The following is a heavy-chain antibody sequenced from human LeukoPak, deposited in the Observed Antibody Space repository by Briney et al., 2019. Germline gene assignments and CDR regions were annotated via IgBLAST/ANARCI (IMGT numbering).Heavy chain of an antibody. D-gene: IGHD3-3*01. CDR3: ARSPVLRFLEWPYFDY. CDR1: GGSISSYY. J-gene: IGHJ4*02. CDR2: IYYSGST. V-gene: IGHV4-59*01. Sequence: PSETLSLTCTVSGGSISSYYWSWIRQPPGKGLEWIGYIYYSGSTNYNPPLKSRVTISVDTSKNQFSLKLSSVTAADTAVYYCARSPVLRFLEWPYFDYWGQGTLVTVSS.